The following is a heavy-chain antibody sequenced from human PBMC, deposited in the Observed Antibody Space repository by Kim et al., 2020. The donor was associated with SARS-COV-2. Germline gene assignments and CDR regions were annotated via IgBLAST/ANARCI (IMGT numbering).Heavy chain of an antibody. Sequence: SVKVSCKASGGTFSSYAISWVRQAPGQGLEWMGGIIPIFGTANYAQKFQGRVTITADESTSTAYMELSSLRSEDTGVYYCARDAGWSWDLYYFDYWGQGTPVTVSS. CDR2: IIPIFGTA. V-gene: IGHV1-69*13. D-gene: IGHD1-26*01. J-gene: IGHJ4*02. CDR3: ARDAGWSWDLYYFDY. CDR1: GGTFSSYA.